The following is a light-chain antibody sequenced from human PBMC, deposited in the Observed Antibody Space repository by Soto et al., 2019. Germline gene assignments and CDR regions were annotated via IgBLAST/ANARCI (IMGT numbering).Light chain of an antibody. CDR3: TSYVGNDIWV. Sequence: QSVLTQPPSAYGSPGQSVTISCTGTSSDVGAYTYVSWYQQYPGKAPKLMIYEVTKRPSGVPDRFSGSKSGNTASLTVSGLQAEDEADYYCTSYVGNDIWVFGGGTKVTVL. CDR2: EVT. CDR1: SSDVGAYTY. V-gene: IGLV2-8*01. J-gene: IGLJ3*02.